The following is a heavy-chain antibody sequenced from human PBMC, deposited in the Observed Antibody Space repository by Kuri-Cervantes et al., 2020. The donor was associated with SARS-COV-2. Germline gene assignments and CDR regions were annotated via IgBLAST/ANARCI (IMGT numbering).Heavy chain of an antibody. CDR1: GFTFSSYW. Sequence: GESLKISCAASGFTFSSYWMGWVRQAPGKGLEWVANIKQDGSEKYYVDSVKGRFTISRDNAKNTLYLQMNSLRAEDTAVYYCARSPPLGYFDLWGRGTLVTVSS. CDR3: ARSPPLGYFDL. J-gene: IGHJ2*01. CDR2: IKQDGSEK. V-gene: IGHV3-7*01.